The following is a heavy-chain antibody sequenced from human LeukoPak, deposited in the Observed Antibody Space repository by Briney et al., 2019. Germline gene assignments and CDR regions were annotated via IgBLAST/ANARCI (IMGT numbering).Heavy chain of an antibody. D-gene: IGHD1-26*01. J-gene: IGHJ4*02. CDR1: GFNFRSFG. CDR2: VSFERNDK. CDR3: ARDPLRRGTSYLDN. Sequence: GGSLRLSCAASGFNFRSFGFHWVRQAPGEGLEWLAIVSFERNDKYYADSVKGRFTISGDESKNTLYLQMNSLRSEDTAVYYCARDPLRRGTSYLDNWGQGTLVTVAS. V-gene: IGHV3-30*03.